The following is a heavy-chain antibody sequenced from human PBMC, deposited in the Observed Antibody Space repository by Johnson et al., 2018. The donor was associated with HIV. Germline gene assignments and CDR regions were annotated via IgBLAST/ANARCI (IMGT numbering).Heavy chain of an antibody. V-gene: IGHV3-15*01. Sequence: VQLVESGGGLVKPGGSLRLSCAASGFTFSNAWMNWVHQAPGKGLEWVGRIKSETDGGTTDYATPVKGRFTISRDNSKNTLHLQMNSLRTEDTAVYYCVRGRISTVVVDLRGGGFDIWGQGTLVTVSS. D-gene: IGHD2-2*01. J-gene: IGHJ3*02. CDR1: GFTFSNAW. CDR2: IKSETDGGTT. CDR3: VRGRISTVVVDLRGGGFDI.